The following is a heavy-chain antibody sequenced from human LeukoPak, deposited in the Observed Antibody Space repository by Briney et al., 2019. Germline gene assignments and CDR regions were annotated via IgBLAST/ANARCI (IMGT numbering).Heavy chain of an antibody. Sequence: GGSLRLSCAASGFTFSSYSMNWARQAPGKGLEWVAVIWYDGSNKYYADSVKGRFTISRDNSKNTLYLQMNSLRAEDTAVYYCSGSSSWYPSYFDYWGQGTLVTVSS. CDR1: GFTFSSYS. D-gene: IGHD6-13*01. V-gene: IGHV3-33*08. CDR2: IWYDGSNK. CDR3: SGSSSWYPSYFDY. J-gene: IGHJ4*02.